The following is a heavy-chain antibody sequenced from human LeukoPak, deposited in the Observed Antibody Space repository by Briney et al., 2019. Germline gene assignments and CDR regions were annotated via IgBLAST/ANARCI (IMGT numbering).Heavy chain of an antibody. D-gene: IGHD4-17*01. V-gene: IGHV1-69*06. Sequence: SVKVSCKASGGTFSGYAISWVRQAPGQGLEWMGGIIPIFGTANYAQKFQGRVTITADKSTSTAYMELSSLRSEDTAVYYCASWQMTTVTTLAFDIWGQGTMVTVSS. J-gene: IGHJ3*02. CDR1: GGTFSGYA. CDR3: ASWQMTTVTTLAFDI. CDR2: IIPIFGTA.